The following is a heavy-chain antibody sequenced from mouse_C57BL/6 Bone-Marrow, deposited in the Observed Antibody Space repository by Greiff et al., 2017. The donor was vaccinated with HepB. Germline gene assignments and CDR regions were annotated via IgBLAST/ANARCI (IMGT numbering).Heavy chain of an antibody. CDR1: GYTFTSYW. CDR2: IYPGSGLT. D-gene: IGHD2-2*01. V-gene: IGHV1-55*01. Sequence: QVQLQQPGAELVKPGASVKMSCKASGYTFTSYWITWVKQRPGQGLEWIGDIYPGSGLTNYNEKFKSKATLTVDTSSSTAYMQLSSLTSEDTAIYYCASPMVTTTGFAYWGQGTLVTVSA. CDR3: ASPMVTTTGFAY. J-gene: IGHJ3*01.